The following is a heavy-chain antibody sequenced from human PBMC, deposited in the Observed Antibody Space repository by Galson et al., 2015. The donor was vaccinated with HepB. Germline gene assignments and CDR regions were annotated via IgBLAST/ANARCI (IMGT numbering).Heavy chain of an antibody. CDR1: GFTFSSYG. CDR2: IWYDGSNK. Sequence: SLRLSCAASGFTFSSYGMHWVRQAPGKGLEWVAVIWYDGSNKYYADSVKGRFTISRDNSKNTLYLQMNSLRAEDTAVYYCARGASPYYYGSWSYNWFDPWGQGTLVTVSS. CDR3: ARGASPYYYGSWSYNWFDP. V-gene: IGHV3-33*08. J-gene: IGHJ5*02. D-gene: IGHD3-10*01.